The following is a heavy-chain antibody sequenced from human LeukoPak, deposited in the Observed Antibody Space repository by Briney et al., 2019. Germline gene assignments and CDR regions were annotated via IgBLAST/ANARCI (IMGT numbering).Heavy chain of an antibody. CDR3: ARDKHGNPEY. V-gene: IGHV3-21*01. Sequence: GGSLRLSCAAPGFTFSSYSMNWVRHAPGKGLEWVSSISSSSSDKYYADSVKGRFTISRDNAKNSQYLQMNSLRAEDTAVYYCARDKHGNPEYWGQGNLVTVSS. CDR2: ISSSSSDK. CDR1: GFTFSSYS. D-gene: IGHD4-23*01. J-gene: IGHJ4*02.